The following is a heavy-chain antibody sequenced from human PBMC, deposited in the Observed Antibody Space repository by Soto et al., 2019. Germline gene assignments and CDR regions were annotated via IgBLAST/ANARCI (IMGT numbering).Heavy chain of an antibody. D-gene: IGHD3-10*01. V-gene: IGHV3-23*01. CDR1: GFTFSSYA. CDR3: AKEMVRGVAFDY. J-gene: IGHJ4*02. Sequence: EVQLLESGGGLVQPGGSLRLSCAASGFTFSSYAMSWVRQAPGKGLEWVSAISGSGGSTYYADSVKGRFTISRDNSKTTMYLQMNSLRAEDTAVYYCAKEMVRGVAFDYGGQGTLVTVSS. CDR2: ISGSGGST.